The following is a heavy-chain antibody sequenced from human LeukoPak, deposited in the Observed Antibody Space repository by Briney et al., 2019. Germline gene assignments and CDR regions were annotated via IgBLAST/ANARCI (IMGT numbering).Heavy chain of an antibody. D-gene: IGHD6-13*01. V-gene: IGHV3-7*03. CDR3: AKGGDSYSSSWYGDY. CDR1: GFTFSSYW. CDR2: IKQDGGEK. J-gene: IGHJ4*02. Sequence: GGSLRLSCGVSGFTFSSYWMNWVRQAPGKGLEWVASIKQDGGEKSYVDSVEGRFTISRDNAKNSLYLQMNSLRAEDMALYYCAKGGDSYSSSWYGDYWGQGTLVTVSS.